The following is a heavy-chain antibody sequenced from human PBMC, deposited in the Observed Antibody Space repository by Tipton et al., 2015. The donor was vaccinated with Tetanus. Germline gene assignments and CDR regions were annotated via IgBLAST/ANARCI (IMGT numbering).Heavy chain of an antibody. J-gene: IGHJ6*02. V-gene: IGHV1-69*01. D-gene: IGHD6-6*01. CDR2: IFPQYGTA. Sequence: QSGAEVKKPGSSVRVSCKTSGGTFRSYAISWVRQARGQGPEWMGGIFPQYGTANYAPEFQGRVTLTADESTVTAYMELSSLRSEDTAVYYCARSESRIAPRIPWGMDIWGQGTTVTVSS. CDR1: GGTFRSYA. CDR3: ARSESRIAPRIPWGMDI.